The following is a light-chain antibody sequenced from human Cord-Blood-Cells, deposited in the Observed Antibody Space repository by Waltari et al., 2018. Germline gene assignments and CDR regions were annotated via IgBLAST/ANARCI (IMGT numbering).Light chain of an antibody. CDR3: QQSYSTPFT. Sequence: DIQMTQSPSSLSASVGDRVTITCRASQSISSYLYWYQQKPGKAPKLLIYAASSLQSGVPSRFSGSASETDFTLTISSLQPEDFATYYCQQSYSTPFTFGPGTKVDIK. J-gene: IGKJ3*01. CDR2: AAS. CDR1: QSISSY. V-gene: IGKV1-39*01.